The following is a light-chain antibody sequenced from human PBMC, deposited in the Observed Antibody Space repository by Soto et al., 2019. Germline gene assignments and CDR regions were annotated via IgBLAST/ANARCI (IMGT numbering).Light chain of an antibody. CDR1: QNINTN. CDR2: HTS. Sequence: IEMTQSPATLSRSPGERATLSCRASQNINTNLAWYQQSPGRAPRLFIYHTSTRATGIPDRFSGSGSGTEFTLTISSLQSEDFALYYCQQYTVWPFTFGGGTKVEIX. V-gene: IGKV3-15*01. J-gene: IGKJ4*01. CDR3: QQYTVWPFT.